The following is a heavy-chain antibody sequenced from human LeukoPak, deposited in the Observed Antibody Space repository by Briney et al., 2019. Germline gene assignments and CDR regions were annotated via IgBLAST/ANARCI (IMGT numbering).Heavy chain of an antibody. D-gene: IGHD6-19*01. CDR3: AGGDRNGWYFDY. Sequence: GGSLRLSCEASGFRFDYHGMSWVRQAPGKGLEWVSGSNWNGASTGYGDSVKGRFTISRYNAKNSLYLQMNSLRAEDTALYYCAGGDRNGWYFDYWGQGVLVTVSS. CDR1: GFRFDYHG. CDR2: SNWNGAST. J-gene: IGHJ4*02. V-gene: IGHV3-20*04.